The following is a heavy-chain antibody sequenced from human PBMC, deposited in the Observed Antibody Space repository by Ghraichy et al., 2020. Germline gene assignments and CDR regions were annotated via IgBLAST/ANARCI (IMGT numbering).Heavy chain of an antibody. Sequence: GGSLRLSCAASGFTFSSYAMSWVRQAPGKGLEWVSAISGSGGSTYYADSVKGRFTISRDNSKNTLYLQMNSLRAEDTAVYYCAKRRDLHRDGYNPTPFFGYWGQGTVVTVSS. CDR1: GFTFSSYA. D-gene: IGHD5-24*01. CDR2: ISGSGGST. J-gene: IGHJ4*02. V-gene: IGHV3-23*01. CDR3: AKRRDLHRDGYNPTPFFGY.